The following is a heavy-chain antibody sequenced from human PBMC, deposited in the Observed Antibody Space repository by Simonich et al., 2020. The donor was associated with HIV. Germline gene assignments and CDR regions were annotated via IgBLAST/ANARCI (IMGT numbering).Heavy chain of an antibody. CDR2: IYYSGNT. D-gene: IGHD3-16*01. CDR3: ARGADYNYGYVGFDY. V-gene: IGHV4-31*02. Sequence: QVQLQESGPGLVKPSQTLSLTCTVSGASARSGAYYWSWIRQHPGKGLGWIGNIYYSGNTYYNPSRKSRLSISIDTSRNQFSLKLSSVTAADTAVYYCARGADYNYGYVGFDYWGQGTLVTVSS. CDR1: GASARSGAYY. J-gene: IGHJ4*02.